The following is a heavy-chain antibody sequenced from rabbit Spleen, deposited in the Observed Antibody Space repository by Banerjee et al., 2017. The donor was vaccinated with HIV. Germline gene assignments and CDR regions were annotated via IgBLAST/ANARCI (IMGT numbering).Heavy chain of an antibody. D-gene: IGHD6-1*01. CDR3: ARSYAGYAVDGVATFDL. CDR1: GFSFSARYY. V-gene: IGHV1S45*01. Sequence: QEQLVESGGGLVQPGGSLKLSCTASGFSFSARYYMCWVRQAPGKGLQWIACIYGGSLVTTYYATWAKGRFTISKTSSTTVTLQMTSLTAADTATYFCARSYAGYAVDGVATFDLWGPGTLVTVS. CDR2: IYGGSLVTT. J-gene: IGHJ4*01.